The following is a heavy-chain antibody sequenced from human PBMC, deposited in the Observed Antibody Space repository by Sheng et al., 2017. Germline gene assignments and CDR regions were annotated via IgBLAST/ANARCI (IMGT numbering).Heavy chain of an antibody. CDR1: GFTVSSNY. CDR2: IYSGGST. CDR3: ARVFRSTGGVFYYYYYMDV. J-gene: IGHJ6*03. D-gene: IGHD2-8*02. Sequence: EVQLVESGGGLVQPGGSLRLSCAASGFTVSSNYMSWVRQAPGKGLEWVSVIYSGGSTYYADSVKGRFTISRHNSKNTLYLQMNSLRAEDTAVYYCARVFRSTGGVFYYYYYMDVWGKGTTVTVSS. V-gene: IGHV3-53*04.